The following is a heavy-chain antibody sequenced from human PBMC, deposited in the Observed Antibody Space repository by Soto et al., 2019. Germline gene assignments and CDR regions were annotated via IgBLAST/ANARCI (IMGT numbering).Heavy chain of an antibody. J-gene: IGHJ4*01. CDR1: GFTFNSYA. V-gene: IGHV3-23*01. CDR2: IGTDGNT. Sequence: SGGSLRLSCAASGFTFNSYAMNWVRQAPGKGLAWVSAIGTDGNTYYANSVKGRFTISRDNSRTTLYLQMNSLRVEDTALYYCVRKYPGTRPFDCWGQGTLVTVSS. CDR3: VRKYPGTRPFDC. D-gene: IGHD2-2*01.